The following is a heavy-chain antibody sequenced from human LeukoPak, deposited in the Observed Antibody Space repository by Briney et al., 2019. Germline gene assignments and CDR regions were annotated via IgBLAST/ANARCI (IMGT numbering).Heavy chain of an antibody. CDR1: GYTFTGYY. V-gene: IGHV1-2*02. D-gene: IGHD3-3*01. Sequence: ASVKVSCKASGYTFTGYYMHWVRQAPGQGLEWMGWINPNSGGTNYAQKFQGRVTMTRDTSISTAYMELSRLRSDDTAVYYCARRAPFGVANVDDYWGQGTLVTVSP. J-gene: IGHJ4*02. CDR3: ARRAPFGVANVDDY. CDR2: INPNSGGT.